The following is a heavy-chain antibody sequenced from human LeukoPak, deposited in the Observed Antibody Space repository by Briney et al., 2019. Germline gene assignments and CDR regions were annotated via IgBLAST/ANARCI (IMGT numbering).Heavy chain of an antibody. D-gene: IGHD1-26*01. J-gene: IGHJ3*02. CDR1: GYSFTSYW. CDR2: IYPGDSDT. V-gene: IGHV5-51*01. Sequence: KRGESLKISCKGSGYSFTSYWIGWVRQMPGKGLEWMGIIYPGDSDTRYSPSFQGQVTISADKSISTAYLQWSSLKASDTAMYYCARPGGIVGARDAFDIWGQGTMVTLSS. CDR3: ARPGGIVGARDAFDI.